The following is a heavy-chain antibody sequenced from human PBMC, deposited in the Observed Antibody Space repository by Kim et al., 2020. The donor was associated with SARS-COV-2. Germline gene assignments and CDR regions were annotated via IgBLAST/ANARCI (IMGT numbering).Heavy chain of an antibody. Sequence: GGYLRLSCAASGFTFNNYAMSWVRQPPGKGPAWVSSISGSGRNTDYADSVRGRFTISRDNSKNTLYLQMKRLRVDDTAIYYCAKDGGGWYTSGWYYFD. V-gene: IGHV3-23*01. CDR1: GFTFNNYA. CDR3: AKDGGGWYTSGWYYFD. D-gene: IGHD6-19*01. J-gene: IGHJ4*01. CDR2: ISGSGRNT.